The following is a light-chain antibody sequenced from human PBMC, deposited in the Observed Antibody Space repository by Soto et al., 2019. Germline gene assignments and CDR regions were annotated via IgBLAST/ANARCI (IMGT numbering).Light chain of an antibody. CDR1: SSDVGRYDY. V-gene: IGLV2-11*01. CDR3: CSFAGSFSYV. J-gene: IGLJ1*01. Sequence: LTXPRSVSGSPGQSVTISCTGTSSDVGRYDYVSWYQQHPGKAPKLIIYDVTERPAGVPDRFSGSKSGNTASLTISGLQAEDEADYSCCSFAGSFSYVFGGGTRSPS. CDR2: DVT.